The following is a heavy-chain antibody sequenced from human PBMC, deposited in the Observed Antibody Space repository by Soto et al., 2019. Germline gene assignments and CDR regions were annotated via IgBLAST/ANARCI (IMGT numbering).Heavy chain of an antibody. V-gene: IGHV3-21*01. CDR2: ISSSSSYI. D-gene: IGHD1-26*01. CDR3: ARGQVGATTYWFDP. CDR1: GFKFSSYS. J-gene: IGHJ5*02. Sequence: EVQLVESGGGLVKPGGSLRLSCAASGFKFSSYSMNWVRQAPGKGLEWVSSISSSSSYIYYADSVKGRFTISRDNAKNSLYLQMNSLRAEDTAVYYCARGQVGATTYWFDPRGQGTLVTVSS.